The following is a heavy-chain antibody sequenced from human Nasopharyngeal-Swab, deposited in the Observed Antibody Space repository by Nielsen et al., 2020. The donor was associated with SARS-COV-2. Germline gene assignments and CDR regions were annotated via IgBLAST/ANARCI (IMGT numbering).Heavy chain of an antibody. CDR3: AKDFNVDTAMVTYYYGMDV. J-gene: IGHJ6*02. V-gene: IGHV3-9*01. D-gene: IGHD5-18*01. CDR2: ISWNSGTT. Sequence: SLKISYAASGFTFDDYAMHWGRQAPGKGLEWVSGISWNSGTTGYADSVKGRFTLSRDNAKSSLYLQMNSLRAEDTALYYCAKDFNVDTAMVTYYYGMDVWGQGTTVTVSS. CDR1: GFTFDDYA.